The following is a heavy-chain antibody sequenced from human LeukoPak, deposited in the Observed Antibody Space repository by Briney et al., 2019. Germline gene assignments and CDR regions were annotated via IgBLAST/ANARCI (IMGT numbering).Heavy chain of an antibody. CDR2: INPNSGKT. D-gene: IGHD6-19*01. J-gene: IGHJ5*02. V-gene: IGHV1-8*01. Sequence: SVKVSCKASGYNFTSYDIKWVRQATGQGLEWMGWINPNSGKTGFAQKFPGRVTIAWKTSLSTTYMELSSLRSEDTAMYFCARGRDSSGWYQGYWFDPWGQGTLVTVSS. CDR3: ARGRDSSGWYQGYWFDP. CDR1: GYNFTSYD.